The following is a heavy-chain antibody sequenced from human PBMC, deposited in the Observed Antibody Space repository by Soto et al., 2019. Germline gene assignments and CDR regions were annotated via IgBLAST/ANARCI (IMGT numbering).Heavy chain of an antibody. D-gene: IGHD6-19*01. CDR1: GFTFSSYA. CDR3: ARDRQWLVRIYFDY. V-gene: IGHV3-30-3*01. Sequence: QVQLVESGGGVVQPGRSLRLSCAASGFTFSSYAMHWVRQAPGKGLEWVAVISYDGSNKYYADSVKGRFTISRDNSKNTLYLQMNSLRAEDTAVYYCARDRQWLVRIYFDYWGQGTLVTVSS. J-gene: IGHJ4*02. CDR2: ISYDGSNK.